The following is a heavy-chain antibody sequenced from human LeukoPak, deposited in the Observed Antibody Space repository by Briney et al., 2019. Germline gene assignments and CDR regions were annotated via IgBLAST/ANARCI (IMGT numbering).Heavy chain of an antibody. Sequence: SETLSLTCTVSGGSISSYYWSWIRQPPGKGLEWIGYIYYSGSTNYNPSLKSRVTISVDTSKNQFSLKLSSVTAADTAVYYCAGEWSGYSSFDYWGQGTLVTVSS. V-gene: IGHV4-59*01. CDR2: IYYSGST. CDR3: AGEWSGYSSFDY. D-gene: IGHD3-3*01. J-gene: IGHJ4*02. CDR1: GGSISSYY.